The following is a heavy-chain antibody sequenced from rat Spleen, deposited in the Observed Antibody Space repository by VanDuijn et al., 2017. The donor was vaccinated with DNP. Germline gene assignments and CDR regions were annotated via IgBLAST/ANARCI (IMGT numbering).Heavy chain of an antibody. D-gene: IGHD1-12*02. Sequence: QVQLKESGPGLVQPSQTLSLTCTVSGFSLSNFHVDWVRQPPGRGLEWIAAISRGGNTDYNPALKSRLSISRDTSTSQVFLRINSLQTEDTAIYFCARSQGYYYDGSYYPFAYWGQGILVTVSS. CDR3: ARSQGYYYDGSYYPFAY. V-gene: IGHV2S12*01. CDR2: ISRGGNT. J-gene: IGHJ3*01. CDR1: GFSLSNFH.